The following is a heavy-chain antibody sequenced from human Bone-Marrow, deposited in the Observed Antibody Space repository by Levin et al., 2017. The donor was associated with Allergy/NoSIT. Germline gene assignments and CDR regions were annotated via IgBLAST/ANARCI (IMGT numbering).Heavy chain of an antibody. CDR1: GYSFTSYW. J-gene: IGHJ5*02. Sequence: GESLKISCKGSGYSFTSYWIGWVRQMPGKGLEWMGIIHPEDSDSRYSSSFQGQVTMSADKSVRTAYLQWSSLEASATAMYYCARQEIVEVPGALGNWFGPWGQGTLVTVSS. V-gene: IGHV5-51*01. CDR3: ARQEIVEVPGALGNWFGP. CDR2: IHPEDSDS. D-gene: IGHD2-2*01.